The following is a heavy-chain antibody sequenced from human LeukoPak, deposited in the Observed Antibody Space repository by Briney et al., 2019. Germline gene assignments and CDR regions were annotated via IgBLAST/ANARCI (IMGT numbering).Heavy chain of an antibody. J-gene: IGHJ4*02. D-gene: IGHD3-10*01. CDR3: ARLATMVRGVIIPFDY. CDR2: INHSGST. Sequence: SETLSLTCAVYGGSFSGYYWSWIRQPPGKGLEWIGEINHSGSTNYNPSLKSPVTISVDTSKNQFSLKLSSVTAADTAVYYCARLATMVRGVIIPFDYWGQGTLVTVPS. V-gene: IGHV4-34*01. CDR1: GGSFSGYY.